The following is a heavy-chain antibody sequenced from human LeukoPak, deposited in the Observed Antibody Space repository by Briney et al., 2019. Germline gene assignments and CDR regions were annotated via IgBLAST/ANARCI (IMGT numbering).Heavy chain of an antibody. D-gene: IGHD2-2*01. J-gene: IGHJ4*02. Sequence: ASVKVSCKASGYTFNAYYMRWVRQAPGQGLEWMGWIVVDSGATNYAPKFQGRVTMTRDTSISTAYMELSGLRSDDTALYYCTRDGVPAPEEFDYWGQGTLVTVSS. V-gene: IGHV1-2*02. CDR1: GYTFNAYY. CDR3: TRDGVPAPEEFDY. CDR2: IVVDSGAT.